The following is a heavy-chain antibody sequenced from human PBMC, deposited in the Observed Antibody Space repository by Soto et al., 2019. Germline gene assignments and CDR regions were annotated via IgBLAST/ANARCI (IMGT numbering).Heavy chain of an antibody. CDR3: ARGSWFEDLGNFDYGLDV. D-gene: IGHD3-10*01. CDR1: GYTLTSYD. V-gene: IGHV1-8*01. CDR2: MNPNSGDR. Sequence: QVQLVQSGAEVKKPGASVKVSCKASGYTLTSYDINWVRQATGQGLEWMGWMNPNSGDRGYAQKFQGRVTMTGNIAISTAYMELRSLRSEDTAVYYCARGSWFEDLGNFDYGLDVWGQGTTVTVSS. J-gene: IGHJ6*02.